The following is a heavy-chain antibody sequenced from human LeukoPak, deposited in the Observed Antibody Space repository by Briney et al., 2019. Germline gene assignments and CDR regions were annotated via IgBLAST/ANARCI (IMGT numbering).Heavy chain of an antibody. Sequence: GGSLRLSCAASGFTFSSYGMHWVRQALGKGLEWVAFIRYDGSNKYYADSVKGRFTISRDNSKNTLYLQMNSLRAEDTAVYYCAKDEIAALDYWGQGTLVTVSS. D-gene: IGHD6-13*01. CDR3: AKDEIAALDY. CDR1: GFTFSSYG. J-gene: IGHJ4*02. V-gene: IGHV3-30*02. CDR2: IRYDGSNK.